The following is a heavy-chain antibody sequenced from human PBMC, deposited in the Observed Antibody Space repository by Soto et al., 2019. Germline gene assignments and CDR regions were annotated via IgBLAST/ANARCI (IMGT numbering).Heavy chain of an antibody. D-gene: IGHD6-13*01. CDR1: GGSISSSNW. Sequence: PSETLSLTCAVSGGSISSSNWWSWVRQPPWKGLEWVWEIYHSGSANYNASRKSRVSISVDKSKNQFSLKLSSVTAADTAVYYCARVEGYLLNWFDTVGQGTLVNVSS. CDR3: ARVEGYLLNWFDT. J-gene: IGHJ5*02. V-gene: IGHV4-4*02. CDR2: IYHSGSA.